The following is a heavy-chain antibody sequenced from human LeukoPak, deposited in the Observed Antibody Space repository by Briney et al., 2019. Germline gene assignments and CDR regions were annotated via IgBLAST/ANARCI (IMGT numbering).Heavy chain of an antibody. D-gene: IGHD2-15*01. V-gene: IGHV3-30-3*01. J-gene: IGHJ4*02. Sequence: QAGGSLRLSCAASGFTFSSYAMPWVRQAPGKGLEWVAVISYDGSNKYYADSVKGRFTISRDNSKNTLYLQMNSLRAEDTAVYYCARLGYCSGGSCYYSPTQNVDYWGQGTLVTVSS. CDR2: ISYDGSNK. CDR3: ARLGYCSGGSCYYSPTQNVDY. CDR1: GFTFSSYA.